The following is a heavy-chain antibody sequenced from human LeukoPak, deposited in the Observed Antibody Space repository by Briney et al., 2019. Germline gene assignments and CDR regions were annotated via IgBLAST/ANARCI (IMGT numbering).Heavy chain of an antibody. CDR1: GFTVSSNY. CDR2: IYSGGST. V-gene: IGHV3-53*01. J-gene: IGHJ3*02. Sequence: HPGGSLRLSCAASGFTVSSNYMSWVRQAPGKGLEWVSVIYSGGSTYYADSVKGRFTISRDNSKNTLYLQMNSLRAEDTAVYYCARVGPPTTLKYSGSYYEGVDAFDIWGQGTMVTVSS. D-gene: IGHD1-26*01. CDR3: ARVGPPTTLKYSGSYYEGVDAFDI.